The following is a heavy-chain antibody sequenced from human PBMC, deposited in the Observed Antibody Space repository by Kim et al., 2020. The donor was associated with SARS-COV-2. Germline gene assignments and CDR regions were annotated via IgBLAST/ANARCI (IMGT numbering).Heavy chain of an antibody. Sequence: GGSLRLSCAASGFTFNTNCMHWVRQAPGKGLEWVAVISYDGSNKYYADSVKGRFTISRDNSKNTLYLQMNRLRIEDTAVYYCAKAFSGGYFGYDYWGQGTLVTVSS. CDR3: AKAFSGGYFGYDY. D-gene: IGHD1-26*01. CDR1: GFTFNTNC. CDR2: ISYDGSNK. V-gene: IGHV3-30*18. J-gene: IGHJ4*02.